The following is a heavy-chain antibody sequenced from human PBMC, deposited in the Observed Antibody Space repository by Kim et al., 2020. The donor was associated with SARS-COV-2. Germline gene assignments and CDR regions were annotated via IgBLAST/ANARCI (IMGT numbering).Heavy chain of an antibody. CDR1: GFTFSSYG. J-gene: IGHJ4*02. V-gene: IGHV3-33*05. Sequence: GGSLRLSCAASGFTFSSYGMHWVRKAPGKGLEWVAVISYDGSNKYYADSVKGRFTISRDNSKNTLYLQMNSLRAEDTAVYYCARARGDYWGQGTLVTVSS. CDR3: ARARGDY. CDR2: ISYDGSNK.